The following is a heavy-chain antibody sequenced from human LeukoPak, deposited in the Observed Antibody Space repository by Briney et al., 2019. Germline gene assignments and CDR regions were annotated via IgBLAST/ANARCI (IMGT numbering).Heavy chain of an antibody. CDR2: IYYSGST. Sequence: SQTLSLTCAVSGGSISSGGYYWSWIRQPPGKGLEWIGYIYYSGSTNYNPSLKSRVTISVDTSKNQFSLKLSSVTAADTAVYYCARLGLGAHRGMDVWGQGTTVTVSS. CDR1: GGSISSGGYY. V-gene: IGHV4-61*08. CDR3: ARLGLGAHRGMDV. J-gene: IGHJ6*02. D-gene: IGHD1-26*01.